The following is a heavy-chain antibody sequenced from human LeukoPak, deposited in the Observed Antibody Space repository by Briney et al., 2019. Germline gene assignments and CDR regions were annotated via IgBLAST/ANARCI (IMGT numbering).Heavy chain of an antibody. Sequence: SSETLSLTCTVSGGSISSYYWSWIRQPPGKGLEWIGEINHSGSTNYNPSLKSRVTISVDTSKNQFSLKLSSVTAADTAVYYCARGSEDFWSGSGYVPYYFDYWGQGTLVTVSS. CDR1: GGSISSYY. V-gene: IGHV4-34*01. J-gene: IGHJ4*02. CDR2: INHSGST. D-gene: IGHD3-3*01. CDR3: ARGSEDFWSGSGYVPYYFDY.